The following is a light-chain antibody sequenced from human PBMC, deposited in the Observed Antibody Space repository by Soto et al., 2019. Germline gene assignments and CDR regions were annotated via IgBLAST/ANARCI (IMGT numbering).Light chain of an antibody. CDR2: GAS. CDR3: QQYVSTPWT. Sequence: IVLTQSPGTLSLSPGERATLSCRASQSVGNNYLAWYQQKPGQAPMLRIYGASSRTTGLPDRFSGSGSGTDFTLSISRLEPEDFAVYHCQQYVSTPWTFGQGTKVEIK. V-gene: IGKV3-20*01. J-gene: IGKJ1*01. CDR1: QSVGNNY.